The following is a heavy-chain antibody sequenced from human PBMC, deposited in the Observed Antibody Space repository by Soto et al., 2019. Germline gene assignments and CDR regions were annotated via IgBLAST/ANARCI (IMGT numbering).Heavy chain of an antibody. Sequence: GGSLRLSCIASGFTFGDYAMSWFRQAPGKGLEWVGFIRSKTYGGTTEYAASVKGRFTISRDDSKSIAYLQMSSLKTEDTAVYYCTREGNSGYDPDAFDIWGQGTMVTVSS. CDR3: TREGNSGYDPDAFDI. CDR2: IRSKTYGGTT. V-gene: IGHV3-49*03. D-gene: IGHD5-12*01. CDR1: GFTFGDYA. J-gene: IGHJ3*02.